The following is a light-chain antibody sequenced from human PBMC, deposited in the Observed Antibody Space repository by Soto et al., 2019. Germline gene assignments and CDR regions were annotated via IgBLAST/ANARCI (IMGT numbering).Light chain of an antibody. V-gene: IGKV3-11*01. CDR3: QQRATWPRT. Sequence: EIVLTQSPATLSLSPGERATLSCRASQSVSSYLGWYQQRHGQAPRLLIYDTSNRATGVPARFSGSGSGTNFTLTINGLDPDDFAVYYCQQRATWPRTFGGGTKVEIK. J-gene: IGKJ4*01. CDR1: QSVSSY. CDR2: DTS.